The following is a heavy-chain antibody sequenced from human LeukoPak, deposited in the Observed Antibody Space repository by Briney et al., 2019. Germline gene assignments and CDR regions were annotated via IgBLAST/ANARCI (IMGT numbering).Heavy chain of an antibody. D-gene: IGHD2-15*01. CDR1: GFTFSSYG. CDR3: AKKGKQLLLYYFDY. Sequence: GGSLRLSCAASGFTFSSYGMHWVRQAPGKGLEWVAFIRYDGSNKYYADSVKGRFTISRDNSKNTLYLQMNSLRAEDTAVYYCAKKGKQLLLYYFDYWGQGTLVTVSS. CDR2: IRYDGSNK. J-gene: IGHJ4*02. V-gene: IGHV3-30*02.